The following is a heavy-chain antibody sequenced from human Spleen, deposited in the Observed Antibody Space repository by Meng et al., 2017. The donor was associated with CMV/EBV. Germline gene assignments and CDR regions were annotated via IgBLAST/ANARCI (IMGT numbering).Heavy chain of an antibody. D-gene: IGHD5-24*01. J-gene: IGHJ3*02. V-gene: IGHV3-21*01. CDR2: ITSSSDYM. CDR3: AREDGYTKRGAFDI. CDR1: GFTFSNYN. Sequence: GESLKISCAASGFTFSNYNMNWVRQAPGKGLEWVSSITSSSDYMYYADSVKGRFTISRDNAKNSLYLQMNSLRAEDTAVYYCAREDGYTKRGAFDIWGQGTMVTVSS.